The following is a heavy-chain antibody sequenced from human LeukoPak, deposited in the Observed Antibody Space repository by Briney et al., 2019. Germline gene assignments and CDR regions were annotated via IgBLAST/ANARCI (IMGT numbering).Heavy chain of an antibody. Sequence: GGSLRLSCAASGFTFSSYSMNWVRQAPGKGLEWVSSISSSSSYIYYADSVKGRFTISRDNAKNSLYLQMNSLRAEDTAVYYCARYAEAGSRLFDYWGQGTLVTVSS. CDR2: ISSSSSYI. J-gene: IGHJ4*02. CDR3: ARYAEAGSRLFDY. V-gene: IGHV3-21*01. CDR1: GFTFSSYS. D-gene: IGHD6-13*01.